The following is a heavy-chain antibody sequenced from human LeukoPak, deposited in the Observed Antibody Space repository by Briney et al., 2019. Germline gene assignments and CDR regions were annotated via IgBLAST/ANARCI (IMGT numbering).Heavy chain of an antibody. Sequence: PSETLSLTCTVSGGSVSSGSYYWSWIRQPPGKGLEWIGYIYYSGSTNYNPSLKSRVTISVDTSKNRFSLKLSSVTAADTAVYYCARDSITMVRGVVYNWFDPWGQGTLVTVSS. J-gene: IGHJ5*02. D-gene: IGHD3-10*01. CDR1: GGSVSSGSYY. V-gene: IGHV4-61*01. CDR3: ARDSITMVRGVVYNWFDP. CDR2: IYYSGST.